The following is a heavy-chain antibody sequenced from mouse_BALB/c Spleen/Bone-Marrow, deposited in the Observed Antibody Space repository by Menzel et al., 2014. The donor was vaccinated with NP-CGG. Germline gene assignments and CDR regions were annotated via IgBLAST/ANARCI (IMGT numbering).Heavy chain of an antibody. V-gene: IGHV14-3*02. J-gene: IGHJ3*01. CDR3: AVYYYGSSLFAY. Sequence: VQLQQSGAELVKPGASVKLSCTASGFNIKDTYMHWVKQRPEQGLEWIGRIDPANGNTKYDPKFQGKATITADTSSNTAYLQLCSLTSEDTAVYYCAVYYYGSSLFAYWGQGTLVTVSA. CDR1: GFNIKDTY. D-gene: IGHD1-1*01. CDR2: IDPANGNT.